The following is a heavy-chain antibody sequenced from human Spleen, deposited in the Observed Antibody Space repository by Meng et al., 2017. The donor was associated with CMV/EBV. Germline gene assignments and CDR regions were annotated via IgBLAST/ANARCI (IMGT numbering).Heavy chain of an antibody. D-gene: IGHD2-8*01. CDR2: INPSGGST. Sequence: ASVKVSCKASGYTFSSYHMHWVRQAPGQGLEWMGIINPSGGSTTYAQRFQGRVTMTRDTSTSTVYMELSSLISEDTAVYYCARGGVILSRSYYFDFWGQGTLVTVSS. V-gene: IGHV1-46*01. J-gene: IGHJ4*02. CDR3: ARGGVILSRSYYFDF. CDR1: GYTFSSYH.